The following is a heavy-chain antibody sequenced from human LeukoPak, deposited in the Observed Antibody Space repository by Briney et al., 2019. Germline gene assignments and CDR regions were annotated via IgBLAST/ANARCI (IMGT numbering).Heavy chain of an antibody. CDR1: GFTFSSYG. CDR2: IRYDGSNK. D-gene: IGHD5-24*01. V-gene: IGHV3-30*02. J-gene: IGHJ4*02. Sequence: GGSLRLSCAASGFTFSSYGMHWVRQAPGKGLEWVAFIRYDGSNKYDADSVKGRLTISRDNSENTLYLQMNSLRVEDTAVYYCARDQEMATIASPAYWGQGTLVTVSS. CDR3: ARDQEMATIASPAY.